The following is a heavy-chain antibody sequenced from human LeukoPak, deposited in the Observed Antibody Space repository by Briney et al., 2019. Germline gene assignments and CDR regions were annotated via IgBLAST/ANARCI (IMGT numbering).Heavy chain of an antibody. CDR3: ARGAFMGYDFWSGYQNWFDP. CDR1: GYTFTSYG. D-gene: IGHD3-3*01. Sequence: ASVKVSCKASGYTFTSYGISWVRQAPGQGLEWMGWISAYNGNTNYAQKLQGRVTMTTDTSTSTDYMELRSLRSDDTAVYYCARGAFMGYDFWSGYQNWFDPWGQGTLVTVSS. CDR2: ISAYNGNT. V-gene: IGHV1-18*01. J-gene: IGHJ5*02.